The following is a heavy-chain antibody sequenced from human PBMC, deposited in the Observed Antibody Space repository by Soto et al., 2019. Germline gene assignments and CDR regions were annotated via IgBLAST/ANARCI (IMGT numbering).Heavy chain of an antibody. V-gene: IGHV3-53*01. D-gene: IGHD3-10*01. CDR2: IHSDGST. CDR1: GFTVSSTF. J-gene: IGHJ5*02. Sequence: DVQLVESGGGLIQPGGSLRLSCAASGFTVSSTFMNWVRQAPGRGLEWISVIHSDGSTFYADSVKGRFTISRDNSKNTLSLQMTSLRAEDTAVYYCARGYGAGFAWGQGTLVTVSS. CDR3: ARGYGAGFA.